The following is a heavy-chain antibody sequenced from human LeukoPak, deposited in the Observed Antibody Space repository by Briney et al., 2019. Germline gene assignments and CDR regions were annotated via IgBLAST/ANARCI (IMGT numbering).Heavy chain of an antibody. D-gene: IGHD4-11*01. CDR3: ARPRSNYYFDY. J-gene: IGHJ4*02. CDR2: IYYSGST. V-gene: IGHV4-39*07. Sequence: PSETLSLTCTVSGGSISSSSYYWGWIRQPPGKGLEWIGSIYYSGSTYYNLSLKSRVTISVDTSKNQFSLKLSSVTAADTAVYYCARPRSNYYFDYWGQGTLVTVSS. CDR1: GGSISSSSYY.